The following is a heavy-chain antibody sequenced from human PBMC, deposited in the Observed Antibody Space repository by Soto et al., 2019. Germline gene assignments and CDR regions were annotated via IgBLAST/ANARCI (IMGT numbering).Heavy chain of an antibody. CDR1: GFTFSSYA. J-gene: IGHJ4*02. CDR3: AKAGEIFGVVTPFDY. D-gene: IGHD3-3*01. V-gene: IGHV3-23*01. CDR2: SSGSGGST. Sequence: EVQLLESGGGLVQPGGSLRLSCAASGFTFSSYAMIWVRQAPGKGLEWVSASSGSGGSTYYADSVKGRFTISRDNSKNPLYLQMNSLRAEDTAVYYWAKAGEIFGVVTPFDYWGQGTLVTVSS.